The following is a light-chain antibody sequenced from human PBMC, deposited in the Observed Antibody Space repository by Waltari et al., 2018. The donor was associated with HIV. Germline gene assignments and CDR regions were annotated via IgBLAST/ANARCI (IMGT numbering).Light chain of an antibody. V-gene: IGLV2-11*01. Sequence: QSALTQPRSVSESPGQSVTISCTGPSSDVGHYNYCSWFPQYPGTAPKLIIFDVNKRPSGIPDRFSGSKSGNTASLTISGRQGEDEAYYYCSSYAGRDTPKWVFGGGTKLTVL. J-gene: IGLJ3*02. CDR1: SSDVGHYNY. CDR2: DVN. CDR3: SSYAGRDTPKWV.